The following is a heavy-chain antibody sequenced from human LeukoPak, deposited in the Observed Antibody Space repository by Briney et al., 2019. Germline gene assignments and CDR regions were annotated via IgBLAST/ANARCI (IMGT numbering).Heavy chain of an antibody. CDR1: GFTVSSNY. J-gene: IGHJ3*02. Sequence: GGSLRLSCAASGFTVSSNYMSWVRQAPGKGLEWVSVIYSGGSTYYADSVKGRFTISRDNSKNTLYLQMNSLRAEDTAVYYCARDRRDGYNYGYSDAFDIWGQGTMVTVSS. CDR3: ARDRRDGYNYGYSDAFDI. CDR2: IYSGGST. V-gene: IGHV3-53*01. D-gene: IGHD5-24*01.